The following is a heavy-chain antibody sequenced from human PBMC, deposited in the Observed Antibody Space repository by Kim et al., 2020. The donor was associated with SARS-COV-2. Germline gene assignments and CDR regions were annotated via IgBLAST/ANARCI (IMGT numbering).Heavy chain of an antibody. J-gene: IGHJ4*02. Sequence: SETLSLTCTVSGGSISSSSYYWGWIRQPPGKGLEWIGSIYYSGSTYYNPSLKSRVTISVDTSKNQFSLKLSSVTAADTAVYYCARVRSSSWYRAVKGDYWGQGTLVTVSS. CDR3: ARVRSSSWYRAVKGDY. V-gene: IGHV4-39*07. CDR2: IYYSGST. CDR1: GGSISSSSYY. D-gene: IGHD6-13*01.